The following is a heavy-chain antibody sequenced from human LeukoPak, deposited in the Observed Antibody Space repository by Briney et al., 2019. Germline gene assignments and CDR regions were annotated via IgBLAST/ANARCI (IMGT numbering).Heavy chain of an antibody. V-gene: IGHV3-23*01. CDR1: GFTFSSYA. Sequence: GGSLRLSCAASGFTFSSYAMSWVRQAPGKGLEWVSAISGSGGSTYYADSVKGRFTISRDNSKNTLYLQMNSLGAEDTAVYYCAKGQRENYYYYYMDVWGKGTTVTVSS. J-gene: IGHJ6*03. CDR3: AKGQRENYYYYYMDV. CDR2: ISGSGGST.